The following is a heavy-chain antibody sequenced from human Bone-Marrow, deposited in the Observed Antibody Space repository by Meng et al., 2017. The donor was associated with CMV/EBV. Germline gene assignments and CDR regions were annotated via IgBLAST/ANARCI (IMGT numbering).Heavy chain of an antibody. CDR3: AGYDFWSGYPS. D-gene: IGHD3-3*01. J-gene: IGHJ4*02. V-gene: IGHV4-59*01. CDR2: IYYSGST. Sequence: GSLRLSCTVSGGSISSYYWSWIRQPPGKGLEWIGYIYYSGSTNYNPSLKSRVTISVDTSKNQFSLKLSSVTAADTAVYYCAGYDFWSGYPSWGQGTLVTFDS. CDR1: GGSISSYY.